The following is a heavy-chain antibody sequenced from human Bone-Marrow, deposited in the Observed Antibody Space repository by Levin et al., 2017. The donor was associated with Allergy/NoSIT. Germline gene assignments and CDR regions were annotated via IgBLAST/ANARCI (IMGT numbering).Heavy chain of an antibody. Sequence: PGGSLRLSCAASGFTFTSYGMHWVRQAPGKGLEWVAVIWYSGSRRYYGESVKGRFTISRDSSKNTLFLQMNNLTVEDTAVYFCARDIGYEATFYGLDVWGQGTTVTVSS. D-gene: IGHD5-12*01. J-gene: IGHJ6*02. CDR1: GFTFTSYG. CDR3: ARDIGYEATFYGLDV. V-gene: IGHV3-33*01. CDR2: IWYSGSRR.